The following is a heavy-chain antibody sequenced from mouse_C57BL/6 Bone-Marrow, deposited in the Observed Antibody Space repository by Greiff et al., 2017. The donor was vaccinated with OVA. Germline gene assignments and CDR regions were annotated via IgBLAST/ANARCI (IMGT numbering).Heavy chain of an antibody. CDR3: ARGALIKDYFDY. CDR2: IYPSDSET. V-gene: IGHV1-61*01. Sequence: VQLQQPGAELVRPGSSVKLSCKASGYTFTSYWMDWVKQRPGQGLEWIGNIYPSDSETHYNQKFKDKATLTVDKSSSTAYMQLSSLTSEDSAVYYCARGALIKDYFDYWGQGTTLTVSS. CDR1: GYTFTSYW. J-gene: IGHJ2*01.